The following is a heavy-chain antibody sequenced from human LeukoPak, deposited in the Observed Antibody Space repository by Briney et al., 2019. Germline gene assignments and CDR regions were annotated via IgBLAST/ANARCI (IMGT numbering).Heavy chain of an antibody. Sequence: GGSLRLSCAASGFTFSSYAMSWVRQAPGKGLEWVSAISGSGGSTSYADSVKGRFTISRDNAKNTLYLQMSSLRVEDTAVYYCTRDVLRRGQGTLVTVSS. CDR1: GFTFSSYA. CDR2: ISGSGGST. J-gene: IGHJ4*02. V-gene: IGHV3-23*01. CDR3: TRDVLR.